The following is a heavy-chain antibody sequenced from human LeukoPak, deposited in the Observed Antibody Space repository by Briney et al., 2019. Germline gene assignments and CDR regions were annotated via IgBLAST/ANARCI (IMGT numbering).Heavy chain of an antibody. CDR1: GYTFTSYY. D-gene: IGHD5-12*01. CDR2: INPNSGGT. Sequence: GASVKVSCKAFGYTFTSYYIHWVRQAPGQGLEWMGWINPNSGGTNSAQHFQGRVTMTRDASISTAYMELSRLRSDDTAVYYCARAYDYRAYGMDVWGQGTTVTVSS. CDR3: ARAYDYRAYGMDV. V-gene: IGHV1-2*02. J-gene: IGHJ6*02.